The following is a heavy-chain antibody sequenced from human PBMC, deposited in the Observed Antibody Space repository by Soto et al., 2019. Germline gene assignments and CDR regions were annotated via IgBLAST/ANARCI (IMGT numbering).Heavy chain of an antibody. Sequence: SETLSLTYTVYGGSISGYYWSWIRHSPGKGLEWIGYMYNTGSTVYNPSFKSRVTISVDTSKNQFSLKLNSVTAADTAVYYCARDLWGYCGTDCYPLDVWGQGTTVT. CDR3: ARDLWGYCGTDCYPLDV. CDR2: MYNTGST. D-gene: IGHD2-21*02. J-gene: IGHJ6*02. CDR1: GGSISGYY. V-gene: IGHV4-59*01.